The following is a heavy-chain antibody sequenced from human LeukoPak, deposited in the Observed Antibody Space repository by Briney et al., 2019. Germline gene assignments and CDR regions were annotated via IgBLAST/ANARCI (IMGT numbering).Heavy chain of an antibody. CDR2: IIPIFGTA. J-gene: IGHJ6*02. D-gene: IGHD2-2*01. CDR1: GGTFSSYA. V-gene: IGHV1-69*01. CDR3: ARDVGPLYCSSTSCYPLDYYYGMDV. Sequence: ASVKVSCKAPGGTFSSYAISWVRQAPGQGLEWMGGIIPIFGTANYAQKFQGRVTITADESTSTAYMELSSLRSEDTAVYYCARDVGPLYCSSTSCYPLDYYYGMDVWGQGTTVTVSS.